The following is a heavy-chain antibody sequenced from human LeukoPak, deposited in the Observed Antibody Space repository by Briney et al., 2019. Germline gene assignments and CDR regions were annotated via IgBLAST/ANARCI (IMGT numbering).Heavy chain of an antibody. V-gene: IGHV4-61*01. Sequence: SETLSLTCTVSGGSISSGSYYWSWIRQPPGKGLEWIGYIYYSGSTNYNPSLKSRVTISVDTSKNQFSLKLSSVTAADTAVYYCARGGCSGGSCYLDYYFDYWGQGTLVTVSS. CDR3: ARGGCSGGSCYLDYYFDY. CDR2: IYYSGST. CDR1: GGSISSGSYY. J-gene: IGHJ4*02. D-gene: IGHD2-15*01.